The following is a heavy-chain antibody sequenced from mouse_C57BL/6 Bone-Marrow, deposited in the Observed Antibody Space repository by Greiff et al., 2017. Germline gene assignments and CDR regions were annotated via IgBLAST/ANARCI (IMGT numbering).Heavy chain of an antibody. J-gene: IGHJ3*01. V-gene: IGHV5-4*01. D-gene: IGHD2-3*01. Sequence: EVKLMESGGGLVKPGGSLKLSCAASGFTFSSYAMSWVRQTPDKRLEWVATTSDGGSYTYYPDNVKGRFTISRDNAKNNLYLQMSHLKSEDTAMDYCARDDGYSPRFAYWGQGGLVTVSA. CDR2: TSDGGSYT. CDR1: GFTFSSYA. CDR3: ARDDGYSPRFAY.